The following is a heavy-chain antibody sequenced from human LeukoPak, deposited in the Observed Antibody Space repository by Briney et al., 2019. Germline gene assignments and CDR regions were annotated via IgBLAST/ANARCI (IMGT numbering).Heavy chain of an antibody. CDR3: AKTIGSYPRYYFDF. J-gene: IGHJ4*02. CDR1: GFTFSSYG. V-gene: IGHV3-30*18. Sequence: PAKSLRLSCAASGFTFSSYGMHWVRQAPGKGLEWVAVISYDGSNKYYEDSVKGRFTISRDNSKNTMYLKMNSLRAEDTAVYYCAKTIGSYPRYYFDFWGQGTLVTVSS. CDR2: ISYDGSNK. D-gene: IGHD1-26*01.